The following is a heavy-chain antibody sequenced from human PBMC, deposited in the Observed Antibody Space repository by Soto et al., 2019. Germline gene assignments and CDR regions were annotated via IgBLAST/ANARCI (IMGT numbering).Heavy chain of an antibody. CDR1: GGSISSSSYY. D-gene: IGHD2-2*01. V-gene: IGHV4-39*07. J-gene: IGHJ5*02. Sequence: SETLSLTCTVSGGSISSSSYYWGWIRQSPGKGMEWIGYFYYSGSTNYNPSLKSRVTISVDTSKNQFSLKLSSVTAADTAVYYCARSPPLDIVVVPAAIRGYNWFDPWGQGTLVTVSS. CDR2: FYYSGST. CDR3: ARSPPLDIVVVPAAIRGYNWFDP.